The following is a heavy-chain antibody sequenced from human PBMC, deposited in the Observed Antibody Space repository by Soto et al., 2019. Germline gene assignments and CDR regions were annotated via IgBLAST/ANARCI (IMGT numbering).Heavy chain of an antibody. Sequence: VSVKVSCKASGYIFTGYYIQWVRQAPGQGLEWMGWINTKTGGTKYAQKFQGRVTMTRDTSINTAYMEVSRLRSDDTAVYYCATDKVAFDMWGQGTMVTVSS. CDR2: INTKTGGT. CDR3: ATDKVAFDM. J-gene: IGHJ3*02. CDR1: GYIFTGYY. D-gene: IGHD3-9*01. V-gene: IGHV1-2*02.